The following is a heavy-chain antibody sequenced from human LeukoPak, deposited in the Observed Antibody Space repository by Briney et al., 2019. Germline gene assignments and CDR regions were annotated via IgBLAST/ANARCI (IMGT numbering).Heavy chain of an antibody. CDR2: ISGSGSNT. V-gene: IGHV3-23*01. J-gene: IGHJ4*02. D-gene: IGHD6-19*01. CDR1: GFTFSGYA. Sequence: GGSLRLSCAASGFTFSGYAMSWVRQAPGKGLEWVSVISGSGSNTYFADSVKGRFTISRDNSENTLYLQMNSLRAQDTAVYYCAKSLAVPGSPDYWGLGTLVTVSS. CDR3: AKSLAVPGSPDY.